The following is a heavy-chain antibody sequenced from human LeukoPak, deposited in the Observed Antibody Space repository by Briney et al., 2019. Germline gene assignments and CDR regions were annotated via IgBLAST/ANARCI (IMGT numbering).Heavy chain of an antibody. CDR3: ARGLVSDIVVVPAAKGFDY. CDR1: GGSFSGYY. J-gene: IGHJ4*02. V-gene: IGHV4-34*01. D-gene: IGHD2-2*01. CDR2: INHSGST. Sequence: SETLSLTCAVYGGSFSGYYWSWIRQPPGKGLEWIGEINHSGSTSYNPSLKSRVTISVDTSKNQFSLKLSSVTAADTAVYYCARGLVSDIVVVPAAKGFDYWGQGTLVTVSS.